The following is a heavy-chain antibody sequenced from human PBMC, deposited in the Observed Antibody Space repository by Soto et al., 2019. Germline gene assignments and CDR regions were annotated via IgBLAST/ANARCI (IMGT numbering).Heavy chain of an antibody. CDR2: ISGSGGST. CDR1: GFTFSSYA. Sequence: GGSLRLSCAASGFTFSSYAMSWVRQAPGNGLEWVSAISGSGGSTYYADSVKGRLTISRDNSKNTLYLQMSSLRAEDTAAYYCAKSVYNWNDGFFDYWGQGTLVTVSS. D-gene: IGHD1-1*01. J-gene: IGHJ4*02. CDR3: AKSVYNWNDGFFDY. V-gene: IGHV3-23*01.